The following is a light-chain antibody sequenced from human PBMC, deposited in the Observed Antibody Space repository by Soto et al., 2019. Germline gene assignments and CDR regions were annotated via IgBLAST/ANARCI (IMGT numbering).Light chain of an antibody. J-gene: IGLJ2*01. CDR2: DVS. V-gene: IGLV2-14*03. CDR1: SSDVGAYNF. CDR3: SSYTSRRTLG. Sequence: QSALTQPASVSGSPGQSITISCTGTSSDVGAYNFVSWYQQHPGKAPKVMIYDVSNRPSGVSNRFSGSKSGNTASMTISGLEAEYEADYYCSSYTSRRTLGFGVGTTLTVL.